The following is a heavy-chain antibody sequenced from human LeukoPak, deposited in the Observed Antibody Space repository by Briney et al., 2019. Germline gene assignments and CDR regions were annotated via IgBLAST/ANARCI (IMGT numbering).Heavy chain of an antibody. D-gene: IGHD6-19*01. J-gene: IGHJ4*02. CDR1: GFTVGSHY. V-gene: IGHV3-53*01. CDR3: AKLPSSGWLDY. CDR2: IYSGGGT. Sequence: GGSLRLSCAVSGFTVGSHYMTWVRQAPGKGLEWVSIIYSGGGTFYADSVKGRFIISRDSSKNTLYLQMNNLRPEDTAMYYCAKLPSSGWLDYWGQGTLVTVSS.